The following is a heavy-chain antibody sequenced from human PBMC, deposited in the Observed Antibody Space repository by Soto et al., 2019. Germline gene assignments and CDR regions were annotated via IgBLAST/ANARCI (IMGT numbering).Heavy chain of an antibody. V-gene: IGHV4-59*01. CDR3: ARFQGWLVPGVNWFDP. D-gene: IGHD6-19*01. Sequence: ETLSLTCTVSGGSISSCYWSWIRQPPGKGLEWIGYIYYSGSTNYNPSLKSRVTISVDTSKNQFSLKLSSVTAADTAVYYCARFQGWLVPGVNWFDPWGQGTLVTVS. J-gene: IGHJ5*02. CDR2: IYYSGST. CDR1: GGSISSCY.